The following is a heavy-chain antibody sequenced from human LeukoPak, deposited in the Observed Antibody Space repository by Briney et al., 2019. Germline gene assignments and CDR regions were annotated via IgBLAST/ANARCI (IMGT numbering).Heavy chain of an antibody. Sequence: ASVKVSCKASGYTFTSYGISWVRQAPGQGLEWMGWISAYNGNTNYAQKFQGRVTMTRDTSISTAYMELSRLRSDDTAVYYCARVVVVVPAAVQHFDYWGQGTLVTVSS. V-gene: IGHV1-18*01. CDR2: ISAYNGNT. D-gene: IGHD2-2*01. CDR1: GYTFTSYG. CDR3: ARVVVVVPAAVQHFDY. J-gene: IGHJ4*02.